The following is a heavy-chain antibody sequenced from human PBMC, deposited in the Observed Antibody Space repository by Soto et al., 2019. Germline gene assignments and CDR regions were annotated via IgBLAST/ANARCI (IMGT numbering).Heavy chain of an antibody. J-gene: IGHJ6*02. CDR2: IIPIFGTA. Sequence: QVQLVQSGAEVKKPGSSVKVSCKASGGTFSSYAISWVRQAPGQGLEWMGGIIPIFGTANYAQKFQGRVTITADKSTSTAYMELSSLRSEDTAVYYCQINPYCSSTSCHRAYYYYGMDVWGQGTTVTVSS. CDR3: QINPYCSSTSCHRAYYYYGMDV. CDR1: GGTFSSYA. V-gene: IGHV1-69*06. D-gene: IGHD2-2*01.